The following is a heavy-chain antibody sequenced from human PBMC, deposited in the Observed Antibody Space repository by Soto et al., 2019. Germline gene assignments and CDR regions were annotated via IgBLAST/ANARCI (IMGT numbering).Heavy chain of an antibody. CDR2: INPSGGST. Sequence: GASVKVSCKASGYTFTSYYMHWVRQAPGQGLEWMGIINPSGGSTSYAQKLQGRVTMTTDTSTSTAYMELRSLRSDDTAVYYCATSPLGVYVVADIYWGQGTLVTVSS. D-gene: IGHD2-15*01. CDR1: GYTFTSYY. J-gene: IGHJ4*02. V-gene: IGHV1-46*01. CDR3: ATSPLGVYVVADIY.